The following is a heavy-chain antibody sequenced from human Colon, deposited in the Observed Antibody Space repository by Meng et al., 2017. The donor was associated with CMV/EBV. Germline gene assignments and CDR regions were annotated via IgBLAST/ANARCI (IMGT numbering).Heavy chain of an antibody. CDR3: AKSRSSTPGIVDD. V-gene: IGHV4-61*08. CDR2: IYDTGIT. J-gene: IGHJ4*02. Sequence: QVQLQESVPGLVKPSETLSLTCIVSGVSVTSGAYHWSWIRQSPGKGLEWIGYIYDTGITIYNPSLKSRVTIFLETSKNQFSLNLNSMTTADTAVYYCAKSRSSTPGIVDDWGQGTLVTVSS. CDR1: GVSVTSGAYH. D-gene: IGHD2/OR15-2a*01.